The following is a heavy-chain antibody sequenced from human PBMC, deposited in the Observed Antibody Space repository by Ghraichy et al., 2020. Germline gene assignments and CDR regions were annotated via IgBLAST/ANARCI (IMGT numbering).Heavy chain of an antibody. J-gene: IGHJ4*02. CDR3: AKTYFGQAAYRPQGAGIDY. CDR2: MSNSEGDR. CDR1: GFIFSAYA. V-gene: IGHV3-23*01. Sequence: GSLRLSCAASGFIFSAYAMSWVRQAPGKGLEWVSSMSNSEGDRYYADSVEGRFTISRDNSKSTLFLQMNSLRAEDTAIYYCAKTYFGQAAYRPQGAGIDYWGQGTLVTVSS. D-gene: IGHD4-11*01.